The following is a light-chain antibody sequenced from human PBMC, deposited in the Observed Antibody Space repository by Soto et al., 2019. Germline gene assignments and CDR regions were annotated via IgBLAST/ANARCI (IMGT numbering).Light chain of an antibody. Sequence: EKVMTQSPATLSVSPGERATLSCRASENVKTRLAWYQQKSGQAPRLLIYDAFTRATGIPARFSGSASGTEFTLTISSLQSEDSAVYYCRQYDDWPLTFGGGTKVEI. CDR3: RQYDDWPLT. CDR2: DAF. V-gene: IGKV3-15*01. CDR1: ENVKTR. J-gene: IGKJ4*01.